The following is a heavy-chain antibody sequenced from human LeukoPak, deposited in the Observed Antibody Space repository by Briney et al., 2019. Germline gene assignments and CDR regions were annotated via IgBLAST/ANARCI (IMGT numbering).Heavy chain of an antibody. CDR1: GYTFTGYY. CDR3: ARDRHYYDSSGYYGD. CDR2: INPNSGGT. J-gene: IGHJ4*02. V-gene: IGHV1-2*02. D-gene: IGHD3-22*01. Sequence: ASVKVSCKASGYTFTGYYMHWVRQAPGQGLEWMGWINPNSGGTIYAQKFQGRVTMTRDTSISTAYMELSRLRSDDTAVYYCARDRHYYDSSGYYGDWGQGTLVTVSS.